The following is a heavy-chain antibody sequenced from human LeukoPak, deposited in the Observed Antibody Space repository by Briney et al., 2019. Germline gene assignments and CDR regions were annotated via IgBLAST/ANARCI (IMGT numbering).Heavy chain of an antibody. CDR2: INSDGSST. V-gene: IGHV3-74*01. J-gene: IGHJ4*02. Sequence: NPGGSLRLSCAVSGFTFSDTYMTWIRQVPGQGLVWVSRINSDGSSTSYADSVKGRFTISRDNAKNTLYLQMNSLRAEDTAVYYCVRGRYNYGPEIDYWGQGTLVTVSS. D-gene: IGHD5-18*01. CDR3: VRGRYNYGPEIDY. CDR1: GFTFSDTY.